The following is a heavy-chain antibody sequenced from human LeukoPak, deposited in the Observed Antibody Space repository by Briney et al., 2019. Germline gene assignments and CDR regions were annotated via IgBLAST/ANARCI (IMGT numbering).Heavy chain of an antibody. D-gene: IGHD6-13*01. J-gene: IGHJ4*02. CDR2: ISSSSSNI. CDR3: ARGKTAASGVFDY. Sequence: GGSLRLSCAASGFTFSSYIMNWVRQAPGQGLEWVSYISSSSSNIYYADSVKGRFTISRDNAKNSLYLQMNSLRAEDTAVYYCARGKTAASGVFDYWGQGTLVTVSS. V-gene: IGHV3-48*01. CDR1: GFTFSSYI.